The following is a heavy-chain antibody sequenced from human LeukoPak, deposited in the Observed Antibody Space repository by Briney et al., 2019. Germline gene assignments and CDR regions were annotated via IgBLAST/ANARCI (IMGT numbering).Heavy chain of an antibody. CDR3: ARDGRFPPEVLPRYFDY. D-gene: IGHD1-26*01. Sequence: SETLSLTCTVSGGSISSYYWSWIRQPPGKGLEWIGEINHSGSTNYNPSLKSRVTISVDTSKNQFSLKLSSVTAADTAVYYCARDGRFPPEVLPRYFDYWGQGTLVTVSS. CDR2: INHSGST. V-gene: IGHV4-34*01. J-gene: IGHJ4*02. CDR1: GGSISSYY.